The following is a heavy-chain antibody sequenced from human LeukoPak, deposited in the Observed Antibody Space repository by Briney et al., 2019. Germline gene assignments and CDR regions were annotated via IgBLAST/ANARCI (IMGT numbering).Heavy chain of an antibody. D-gene: IGHD3-10*01. Sequence: PGGSLRLSCEASGFTFSTFAMIWVRQPPGKGLEWVSSILPSGGEIHYADSVRGRFTISRDNPKNSLYLQMNSLRAEDTAVYYCARVALVSGPSYGSESEAADYWGQGTLVTVSS. CDR2: ILPSGGEI. CDR1: GFTFSTFA. V-gene: IGHV3-21*01. CDR3: ARVALVSGPSYGSESEAADY. J-gene: IGHJ4*02.